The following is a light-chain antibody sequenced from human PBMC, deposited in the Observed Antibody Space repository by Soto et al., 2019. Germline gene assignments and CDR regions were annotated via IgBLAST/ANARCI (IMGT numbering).Light chain of an antibody. V-gene: IGKV3-15*01. CDR2: GAS. CDR3: QQSNNWPDT. Sequence: EIVLTQSPATLSLSPGERATLSCRASQSVSSYLAWYQQKPGQAPRLLIYGASTRATGIPARFSGSGSGTEFTLTISSLQSEDFAVYYCQQSNNWPDTFGGGTKVDI. J-gene: IGKJ4*01. CDR1: QSVSSY.